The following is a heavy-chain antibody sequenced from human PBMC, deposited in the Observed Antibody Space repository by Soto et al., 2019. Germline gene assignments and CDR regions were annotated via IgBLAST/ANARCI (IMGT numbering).Heavy chain of an antibody. CDR2: IFSNDEK. D-gene: IGHD3-22*01. J-gene: IGHJ6*02. Sequence: QVTLKESGPVLVKPTETLTLTCTVSGFSLSNARMGVSWIRQPPGKALEWLAHIFSNDEKSYSTSLKSRLTISKDTSKSQVVLTMTNMDPVDTATYYCARYYYYDSSGYAAYYYYGMDVWGQGTTVTVSS. CDR1: GFSLSNARMG. CDR3: ARYYYYDSSGYAAYYYYGMDV. V-gene: IGHV2-26*01.